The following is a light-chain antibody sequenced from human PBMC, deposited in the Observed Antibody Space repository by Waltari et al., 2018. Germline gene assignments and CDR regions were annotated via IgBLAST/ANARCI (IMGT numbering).Light chain of an antibody. CDR1: QSVGSS. CDR2: NAS. Sequence: EIILTQSPVTLSSSPGERATLSCRASQSVGSSLVWYQHKPGQPPRLLIDNASKRATGISDRCSGTGSGTDVTLTISSLEPEDFAVYYCQQRSHFYTFGPGTRVDVK. V-gene: IGKV3-11*01. CDR3: QQRSHFYT. J-gene: IGKJ3*01.